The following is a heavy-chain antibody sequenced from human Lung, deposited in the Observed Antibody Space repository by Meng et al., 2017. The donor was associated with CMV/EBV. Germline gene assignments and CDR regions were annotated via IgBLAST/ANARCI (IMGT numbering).Heavy chain of an antibody. CDR2: IHSSGST. J-gene: IGHJ5*02. CDR1: GCSISSGGYY. CDR3: ARASYGSGSPLGESWFDP. D-gene: IGHD3-10*01. Sequence: GQLQESGPGLVKPSQTLSLTCTFSGCSISSGGYYWSWIRQHPGKGLEWIGYIHSSGSTYYNPSLRSRLTISVDTSKNQFSLKLSSVTAADTAVYYCARASYGSGSPLGESWFDPWGQGTLVTVSS. V-gene: IGHV4-31*03.